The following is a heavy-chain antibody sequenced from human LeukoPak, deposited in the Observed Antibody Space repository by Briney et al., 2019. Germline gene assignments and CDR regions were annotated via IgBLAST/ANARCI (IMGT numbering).Heavy chain of an antibody. V-gene: IGHV4-59*08. CDR3: ARVPQWLGYYFDY. CDR2: IYYSGST. Sequence: PSETLSLTCTVSGGSISSYYWSWIRQPPGKGLEWIGYIYYSGSTNYNPSLKSRVTISVDTSKNQFSLKLSSVTAADTAVYYCARVPQWLGYYFDYWGQGTLVTVSS. CDR1: GGSISSYY. J-gene: IGHJ4*02. D-gene: IGHD6-19*01.